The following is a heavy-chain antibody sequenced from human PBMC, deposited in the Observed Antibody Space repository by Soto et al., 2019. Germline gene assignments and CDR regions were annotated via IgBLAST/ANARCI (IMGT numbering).Heavy chain of an antibody. V-gene: IGHV1-69*01. Sequence: QVQLVQSGAEVKKPGSSVKVSCKVYGGTFSSHSINWVRQAPGQGPEWMGGIIPIFGTENYAQKFQGRVTITADESTSTAYMELSSLTSEDTALYYCSTSVYCSTTRCYYYYGLDVGGQGTTVIVSS. CDR1: GGTFSSHS. CDR2: IIPIFGTE. J-gene: IGHJ6*02. D-gene: IGHD2-2*01. CDR3: STSVYCSTTRCYYYYGLDV.